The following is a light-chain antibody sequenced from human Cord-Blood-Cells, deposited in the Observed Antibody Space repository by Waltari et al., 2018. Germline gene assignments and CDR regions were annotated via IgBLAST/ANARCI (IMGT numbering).Light chain of an antibody. CDR1: QSVLYSSNNKNY. CDR3: QQYGSSSRT. Sequence: DIVMTQSPDSLAVSLGERATINCKSSQSVLYSSNNKNYLAWYQQKPGQPPKLLIYWASTRESGVPDRFSGSGSGTDFTLTISRLEPEDFAVYYCQQYGSSSRTFGQGTKVEIK. CDR2: WAS. J-gene: IGKJ1*01. V-gene: IGKV4-1*01.